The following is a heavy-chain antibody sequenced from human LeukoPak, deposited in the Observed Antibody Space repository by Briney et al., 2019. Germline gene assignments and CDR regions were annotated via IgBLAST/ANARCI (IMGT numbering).Heavy chain of an antibody. D-gene: IGHD4-23*01. CDR3: ASYYPYGGAEAFDI. J-gene: IGHJ3*02. Sequence: GASVKVSCKASQYTFTDYAVHWVRQAPGQRLEWMGWINAGNGKTKYSQSFQGRVTITRDTSATTAYMELSSLTSEDTAVYYCASYYPYGGAEAFDIWGQGTMVTVSS. CDR2: INAGNGKT. V-gene: IGHV1-3*01. CDR1: QYTFTDYA.